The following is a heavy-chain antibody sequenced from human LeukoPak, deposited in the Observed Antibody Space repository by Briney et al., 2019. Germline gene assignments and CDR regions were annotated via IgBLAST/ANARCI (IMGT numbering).Heavy chain of an antibody. J-gene: IGHJ5*02. CDR2: IYTSGST. CDR3: ARDGVWGPRTNGFDP. Sequence: SETLSLTCTVSGGSISSYYWSWIRQPAGKGLEWIGRIYTSGSTNYNPSLRSRVTMSVDTSKNQFSLKLSSVTAADTAVYYCARDGVWGPRTNGFDPWGQGTLVTVSS. V-gene: IGHV4-4*07. CDR1: GGSISSYY. D-gene: IGHD1-26*01.